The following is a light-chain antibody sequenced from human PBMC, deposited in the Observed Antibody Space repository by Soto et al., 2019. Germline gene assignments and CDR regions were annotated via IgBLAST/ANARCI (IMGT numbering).Light chain of an antibody. CDR2: TTN. J-gene: IGLJ3*02. V-gene: IGLV7-43*01. Sequence: QAVVTQEPSLTVSPGGTVTLTCASSTGAVTSGNYPSWFQQKPGQTPRTLIYTTNSRHSWTPARFSGSLLGDKVALTLSGVQPEDDADYYCLLYYGGAQLVFGGGTKLTVL. CDR3: LLYYGGAQLV. CDR1: TGAVTSGNY.